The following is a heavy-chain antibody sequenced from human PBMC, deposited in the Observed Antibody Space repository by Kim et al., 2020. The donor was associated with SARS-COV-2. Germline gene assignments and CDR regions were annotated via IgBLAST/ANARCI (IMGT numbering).Heavy chain of an antibody. D-gene: IGHD6-13*01. CDR3: ARQIAGYYYYMDV. J-gene: IGHJ6*03. V-gene: IGHV3-48*03. Sequence: YYADSVKCRFTISRDNAQNSLYLQMNSLRTEDTAVYYCARQIAGYYYYMDVWGKGTTVTVSS.